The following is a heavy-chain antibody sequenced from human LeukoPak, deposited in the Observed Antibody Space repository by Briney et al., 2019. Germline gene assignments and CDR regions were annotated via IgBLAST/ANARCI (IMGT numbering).Heavy chain of an antibody. Sequence: ASVKVSCKASGYTFTGYYIHWVRQAPGQGLEWMGWINPNSGGTNYAQKFQGRVTMTRDTSITYMELSSLRSDDTAVYYCARAYIGYEAFDYWGQGTLVTVSS. J-gene: IGHJ4*02. CDR3: ARAYIGYEAFDY. CDR1: GYTFTGYY. D-gene: IGHD5-12*01. V-gene: IGHV1-2*02. CDR2: INPNSGGT.